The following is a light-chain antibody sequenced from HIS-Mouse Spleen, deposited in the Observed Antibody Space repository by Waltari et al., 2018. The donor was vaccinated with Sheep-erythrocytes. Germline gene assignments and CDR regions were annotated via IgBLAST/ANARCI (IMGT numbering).Light chain of an antibody. J-gene: IGLJ2*01. V-gene: IGLV3-1*01. CDR3: QAWDSSTVV. CDR2: QDS. Sequence: SSELTQPPSASVSPGQTASITCSGAKSGDKYACWYQHKPGHSPVLVISQDSKRPSAIPERFSGSNSGNTATLTISGTQAMDEADYYCQAWDSSTVVFGGGTKLTVL. CDR1: KSGDKY.